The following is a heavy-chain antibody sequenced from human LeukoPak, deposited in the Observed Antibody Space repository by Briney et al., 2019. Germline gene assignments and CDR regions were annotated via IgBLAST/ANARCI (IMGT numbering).Heavy chain of an antibody. V-gene: IGHV3-13*01. Sequence: SGGSLRLSCAASGFTFSSYAMSWVRQAPGKGLEWVSAISGTAGDTYYPGSVKGRFTISRENAKNSLYLQMNSLRAGDTAVYYCARGVSSSGYYYYGMDVWGQGTTVTVSS. CDR2: ISGTAGDT. CDR3: ARGVSSSGYYYYGMDV. CDR1: GFTFSSYA. J-gene: IGHJ6*02. D-gene: IGHD6-13*01.